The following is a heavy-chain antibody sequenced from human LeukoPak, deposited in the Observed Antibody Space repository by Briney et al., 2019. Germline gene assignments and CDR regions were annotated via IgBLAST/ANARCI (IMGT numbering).Heavy chain of an antibody. V-gene: IGHV3-30*02. Sequence: GGSLRLFCAASGLTFSSYGMHWVRQAPGKGLEWVAFIRYDGSNKYYADSVKGRFTISRDNSKNTLYLQMNSLRAEDTAVYYCAKDGRFLEWLPTPTVYWGQGTLVTVSS. CDR1: GLTFSSYG. J-gene: IGHJ4*02. CDR3: AKDGRFLEWLPTPTVY. D-gene: IGHD3-3*01. CDR2: IRYDGSNK.